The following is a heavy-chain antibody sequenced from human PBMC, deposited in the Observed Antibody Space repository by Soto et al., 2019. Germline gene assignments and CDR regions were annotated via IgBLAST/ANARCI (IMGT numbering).Heavy chain of an antibody. V-gene: IGHV3-30*18. CDR2: ISYDGSKT. CDR3: AKDGYDSSGSDFDY. J-gene: IGHJ4*02. D-gene: IGHD3-22*01. Sequence: GGSLRLSCAASGFPVSSYGIHWVRQAPGKGLEWVAVISYDGSKTYYADSVKGRFTISRDNSKNTLYLQMNSLRGEDTAVYYCAKDGYDSSGSDFDYWGQGTLVTV. CDR1: GFPVSSYG.